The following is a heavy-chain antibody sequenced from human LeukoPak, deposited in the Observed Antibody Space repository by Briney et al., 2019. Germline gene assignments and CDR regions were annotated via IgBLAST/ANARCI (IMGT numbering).Heavy chain of an antibody. V-gene: IGHV3-23*01. CDR3: AKDSYGDYGGGPF. CDR2: ISGSDGST. CDR1: GFTFSSYA. Sequence: GGSLRLSCAASGFTFSSYAMSWVRQAPGKGLEWVSAISGSDGSTYYADSVKGRFTISRDNSKNTLYLQMNSLRAEDTAVYYCAKDSYGDYGGGPFWGQGTLVTVSS. D-gene: IGHD4-17*01. J-gene: IGHJ4*02.